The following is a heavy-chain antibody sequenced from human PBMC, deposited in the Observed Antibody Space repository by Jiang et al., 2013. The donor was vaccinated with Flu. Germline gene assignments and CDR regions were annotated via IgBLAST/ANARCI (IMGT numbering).Heavy chain of an antibody. J-gene: IGHJ4*02. CDR1: GYTFTSYA. Sequence: GAEVKKPGASVKVSCKASGYTFTSYAMHWVRQAPGQRLEWMGWINAGNGNTKYSQKFQGRVTITRDTSASTAYMELSSLRSEDTAVYYCARGRISSGWPLAYWGQGTLVTVSS. CDR2: INAGNGNT. CDR3: ARGRISSGWPLAY. D-gene: IGHD6-19*01. V-gene: IGHV1-3*01.